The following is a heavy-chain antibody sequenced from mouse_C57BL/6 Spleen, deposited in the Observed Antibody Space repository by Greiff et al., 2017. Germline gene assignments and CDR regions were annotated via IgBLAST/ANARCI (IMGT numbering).Heavy chain of an antibody. V-gene: IGHV1-15*01. CDR1: GYTFTDYE. CDR2: IDPETGGT. J-gene: IGHJ2*01. Sequence: QVQLKESGAELVRPGASVTLSCKASGYTFTDYEMHWVKQTPVHGLEWIGAIDPETGGTAYNQKFKGKAILTADKSSSTAYMELRSLTSEDSAVYYCTTSTVDYFDYWGQGTTLTVSS. CDR3: TTSTVDYFDY. D-gene: IGHD1-1*01.